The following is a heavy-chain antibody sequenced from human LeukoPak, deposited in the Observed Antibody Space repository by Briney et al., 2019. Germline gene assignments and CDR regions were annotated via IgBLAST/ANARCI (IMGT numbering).Heavy chain of an antibody. CDR3: ARGPVDAVFGVSTED. CDR1: GYTFTSYD. Sequence: ASVKVSCKASGYTFTSYDINWVRQATGQGLEWMGWMNPNNGNTGYAQKFQGRVSMTRDTSISTAYMELSSLRSEDTAVYYCARGPVDAVFGVSTEDWGQGTTVTVSS. V-gene: IGHV1-8*01. D-gene: IGHD3-10*02. J-gene: IGHJ6*02. CDR2: MNPNNGNT.